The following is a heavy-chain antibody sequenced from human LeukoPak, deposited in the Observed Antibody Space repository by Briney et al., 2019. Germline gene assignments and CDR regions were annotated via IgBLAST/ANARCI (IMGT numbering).Heavy chain of an antibody. CDR1: GFTFTNHG. V-gene: IGHV3-23*01. Sequence: GGSLRLSCAASGFTFTNHGMSWVRQAPGKGLEWVSGIDVTGGGTYHAESVKGRFTISRDNSKNTVCLQMNTLRAEDTAVYYCAKSPGYWAHDYWGQGTLVTVSS. CDR3: AKSPGYWAHDY. D-gene: IGHD2-8*02. CDR2: IDVTGGGT. J-gene: IGHJ4*02.